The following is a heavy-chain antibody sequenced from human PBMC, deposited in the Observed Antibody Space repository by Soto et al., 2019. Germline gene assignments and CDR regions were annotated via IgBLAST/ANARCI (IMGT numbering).Heavy chain of an antibody. J-gene: IGHJ6*02. CDR3: ARGLVYARGHYYYYGMDV. CDR1: GGSFSGYY. Sequence: TSETLSLTCAVYGGSFSGYYWSWIRQPPGKGLEWIVEINHSGSTSYNPSLKSRVTISVDTPKNQFSLKLSSVTAADTAVYYCARGLVYARGHYYYYGMDVGGQGTTVPVSS. V-gene: IGHV4-34*01. D-gene: IGHD2-8*01. CDR2: INHSGST.